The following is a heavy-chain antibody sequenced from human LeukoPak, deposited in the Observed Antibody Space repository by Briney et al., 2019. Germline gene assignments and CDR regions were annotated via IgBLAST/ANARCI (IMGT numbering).Heavy chain of an antibody. V-gene: IGHV4-34*01. Sequence: SETLSLTCAVYGGSFSGYYWSWIRQPPGKGLEWIGEINHSGSTNYNPSLKSRITISVDTSKNQFSLKLSSVTAADTAVYYCARGLSAIVYWGQGTLVTVSS. CDR1: GGSFSGYY. CDR2: INHSGST. J-gene: IGHJ4*02. D-gene: IGHD2-15*01. CDR3: ARGLSAIVY.